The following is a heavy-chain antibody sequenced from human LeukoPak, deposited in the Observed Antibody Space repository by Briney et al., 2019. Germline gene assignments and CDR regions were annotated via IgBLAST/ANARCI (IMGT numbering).Heavy chain of an antibody. CDR3: AXXXXXXXXXXDX. CDR2: IKQXGSXX. CDR1: GFTFSSYW. V-gene: IGHV3-7*01. J-gene: IGHJ4*01. Sequence: GGSLRLSCAASGFTFSSYWMSWVRQAPGKGLEWVANIKQXGSXXXXXXXXXXXXTISRDNAKNSLYLQMNSLRAEDTAVYYCAXXXXXXXXXXDXWGXGTLVTVSS.